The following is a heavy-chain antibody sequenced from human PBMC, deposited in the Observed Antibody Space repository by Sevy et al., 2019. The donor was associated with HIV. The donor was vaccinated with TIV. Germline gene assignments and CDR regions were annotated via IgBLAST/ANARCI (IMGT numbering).Heavy chain of an antibody. CDR2: ISYHGRDK. CDR1: GISFTTSG. V-gene: IGHV3-30*18. J-gene: IGHJ6*02. CDR3: AKDFTGYNGMDV. Sequence: GGSLRLSCVVSGISFTTSGMHWVRQAPGKGLEWVAVISYHGRDKFYAESVKGRSTISRDNSKNMWYLQMNSLRAEETAVYYCAKDFTGYNGMDVWGQGTMVTVSS. D-gene: IGHD3-9*01.